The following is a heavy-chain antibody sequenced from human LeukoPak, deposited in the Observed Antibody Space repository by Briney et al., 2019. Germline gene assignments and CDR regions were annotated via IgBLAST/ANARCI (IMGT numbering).Heavy chain of an antibody. Sequence: GGSLRLSCAASGFTFSSYSVNWVRQAPGKGLEWVSYTSSSGSSRYYADSVKGRFTISRDNAKNSLYLQMNSLRADDTAVYYCARALGNQLGHSRSKSAPNDYWGQGTLVTVSS. CDR1: GFTFSSYS. J-gene: IGHJ4*01. CDR2: TSSSGSSR. V-gene: IGHV3-48*04. CDR3: ARALGNQLGHSRSKSAPNDY. D-gene: IGHD1-26*01.